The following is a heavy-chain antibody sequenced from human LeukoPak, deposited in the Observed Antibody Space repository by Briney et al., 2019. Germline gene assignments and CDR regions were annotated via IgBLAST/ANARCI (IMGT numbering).Heavy chain of an antibody. Sequence: GGSLRLSCAASGFTFSSYWMHWVRQAPGKGLVWVSRINGDATDTNYADSVKGRFTISRDNAMNTLYLQMNSLTAEDTAVYYCAREFFGYSFPLWGQGTLVGVSS. CDR2: INGDATDT. CDR3: AREFFGYSFPL. D-gene: IGHD5-18*01. V-gene: IGHV3-74*01. CDR1: GFTFSSYW. J-gene: IGHJ4*02.